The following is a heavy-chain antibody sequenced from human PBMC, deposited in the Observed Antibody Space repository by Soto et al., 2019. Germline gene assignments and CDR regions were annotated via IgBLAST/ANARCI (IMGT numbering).Heavy chain of an antibody. J-gene: IGHJ4*02. V-gene: IGHV3-30-3*01. Sequence: GGSLRLSCAASGFTFSSYAMHWVRQAPGKGLEWVAVISYDGSNKYYADSVKGRFTISRDNSKNTLYLQMNSLRAEDTAVYYCAGEWVVTPVDLFDYWGQGTLVTVSS. CDR1: GFTFSSYA. CDR3: AGEWVVTPVDLFDY. D-gene: IGHD2-21*02. CDR2: ISYDGSNK.